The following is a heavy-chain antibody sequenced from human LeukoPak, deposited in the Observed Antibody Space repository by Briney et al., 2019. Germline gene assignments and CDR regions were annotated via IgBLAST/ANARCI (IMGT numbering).Heavy chain of an antibody. D-gene: IGHD6-19*01. CDR1: GFTFSSYG. J-gene: IGHJ6*02. CDR2: IRYDGSNK. Sequence: GGSLRLSCVASGFTFSSYGMHWVRQAPGKGLEWVAFIRYDGSNKYYADSVKGRFTISRDNSKNTLYLQMNSLRAEDTAVYYCAKELPGSSGWSYYYYGMDVWGQGTTVTVSS. CDR3: AKELPGSSGWSYYYYGMDV. V-gene: IGHV3-30*02.